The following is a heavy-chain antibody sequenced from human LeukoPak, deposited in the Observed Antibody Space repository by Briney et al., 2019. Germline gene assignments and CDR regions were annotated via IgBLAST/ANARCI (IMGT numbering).Heavy chain of an antibody. CDR1: RFTFNRYA. CDR3: AKWDENFYYMDV. D-gene: IGHD1-26*01. CDR2: ISGSGGGT. J-gene: IGHJ6*03. V-gene: IGHV3-23*01. Sequence: PGGSLRLSCTASRFTFNRYAMSWVRQAPGKGLEWVPSISGSGGGTFYASSVRGRFTISRDNSKDTVFLQMNGLRAEDTAIYYCAKWDENFYYMDVWGQGTTVTVSS.